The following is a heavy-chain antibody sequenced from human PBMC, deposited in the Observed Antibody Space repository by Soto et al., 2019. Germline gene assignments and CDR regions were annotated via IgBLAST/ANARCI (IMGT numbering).Heavy chain of an antibody. J-gene: IGHJ5*02. Sequence: QVQLVESGGGVVQPGRSLRLSCAASGFTFSSYGMHWVRQAPGKGLEWVAVIWYDGSNKYYADSVKGRFTISRDNSKNTLYLQMNSLRAEDTAVYYCARDGYYDFWSGYYKTNWFDPWGQGTLVTVSS. D-gene: IGHD3-3*01. CDR3: ARDGYYDFWSGYYKTNWFDP. CDR2: IWYDGSNK. CDR1: GFTFSSYG. V-gene: IGHV3-33*01.